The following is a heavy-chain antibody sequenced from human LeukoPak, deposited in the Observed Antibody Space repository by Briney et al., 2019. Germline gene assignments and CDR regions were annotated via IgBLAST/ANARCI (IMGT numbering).Heavy chain of an antibody. CDR1: GFTFSSYG. CDR3: AKDYDFWSGYYPGYYYGMDV. D-gene: IGHD3-3*01. Sequence: GGSLSLSCAASGFTFSSYGMHWVRQAPGKGLEWVAVISYDGSNKYYADSVKGRFTISRDNSKNTLYLQMNSLRAEDTAVYYCAKDYDFWSGYYPGYYYGMDVWGQGTTVTVSS. J-gene: IGHJ6*02. V-gene: IGHV3-30*18. CDR2: ISYDGSNK.